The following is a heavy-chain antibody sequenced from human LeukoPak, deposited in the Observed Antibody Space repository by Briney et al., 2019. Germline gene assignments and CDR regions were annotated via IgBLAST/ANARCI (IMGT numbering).Heavy chain of an antibody. CDR2: IYTSGST. J-gene: IGHJ6*02. Sequence: PSETLSLTCTVSGGSISSGSYYWSWIRQPAGKGLEWLGRIYTSGSTNYNPSLKSRVTISVDTSKNQFSLKLSSVTAADTAVYYCARQYSSSHYYYYYGMDVWGQGTTVTVSS. CDR1: GGSISSGSYY. CDR3: ARQYSSSHYYYYYGMDV. V-gene: IGHV4-61*02. D-gene: IGHD6-6*01.